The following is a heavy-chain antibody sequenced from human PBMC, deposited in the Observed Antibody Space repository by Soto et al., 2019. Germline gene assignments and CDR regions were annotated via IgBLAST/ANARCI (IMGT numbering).Heavy chain of an antibody. V-gene: IGHV3-9*01. J-gene: IGHJ4*02. Sequence: GGSLRLSCAASGFTFDDYAMHWVRQAPGKGLEWVSGISWNSGSIAYADSVKGRFTISRDNTKNPLYLQMNSLRAEDTALYYCAKAYYGSGSSHYFDYWGQGTLVTVSS. CDR2: ISWNSGSI. D-gene: IGHD3-10*01. CDR3: AKAYYGSGSSHYFDY. CDR1: GFTFDDYA.